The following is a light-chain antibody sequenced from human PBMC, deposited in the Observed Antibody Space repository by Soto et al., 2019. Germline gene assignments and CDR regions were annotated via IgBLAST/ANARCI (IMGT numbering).Light chain of an antibody. V-gene: IGKV3-15*01. Sequence: EIVMTQSPATLSVSPRERATLSCRASQSVSSNLAWYQQKLGQAPRLLIYGASTRATGIPARFSGSGSGTEFTLTIGSLQSEDFGVYYCQQYNNWPPYTFGQGTKLEIK. J-gene: IGKJ2*01. CDR2: GAS. CDR3: QQYNNWPPYT. CDR1: QSVSSN.